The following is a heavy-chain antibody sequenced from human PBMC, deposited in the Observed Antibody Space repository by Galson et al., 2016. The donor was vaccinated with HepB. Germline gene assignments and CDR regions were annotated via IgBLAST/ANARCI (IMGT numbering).Heavy chain of an antibody. V-gene: IGHV3-74*01. CDR1: GFTFSSYW. CDR2: INSDGGTT. Sequence: SLRLSCAASGFTFSSYWMHWVRQGPGKGLVWVSRINSDGGTTTYADSVKGRFTISRDNAKNTLYLQMNSLRAEDTAVYYCTRVKVGAPGGMDVWGKGTTVTVSS. CDR3: TRVKVGAPGGMDV. J-gene: IGHJ6*04. D-gene: IGHD1-26*01.